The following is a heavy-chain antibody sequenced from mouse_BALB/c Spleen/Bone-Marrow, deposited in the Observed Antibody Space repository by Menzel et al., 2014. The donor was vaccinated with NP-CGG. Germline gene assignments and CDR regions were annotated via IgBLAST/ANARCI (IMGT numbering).Heavy chain of an antibody. CDR2: ISSGSSTI. CDR1: GFTFSSFG. CDR3: VRSGSSSGYFDY. D-gene: IGHD1-1*01. Sequence: EVQLQESGGGLVQPGGSRKFSCAASGFTFSSFGMHWVRQAPEKGLEWVAYISSGSSTIYYGDTVMGRFTISRDNPKNTLFLQMTSLRSEDTATYYCVRSGSSSGYFDYWGQGTTLTVSS. J-gene: IGHJ2*01. V-gene: IGHV5-17*02.